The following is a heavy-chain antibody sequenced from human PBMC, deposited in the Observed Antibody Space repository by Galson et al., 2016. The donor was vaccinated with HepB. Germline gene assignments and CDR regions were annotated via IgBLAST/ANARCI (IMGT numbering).Heavy chain of an antibody. D-gene: IGHD4-17*01. CDR2: MSSHDLSI. Sequence: SLRLSCAASGFPFKNSIMNWVRQAPGRGLEWISSMSSHDLSINYADSVKGRFAISRDDTRNSLYLQMHSLRGEDTALYYCARRYGDYFDYWGQGTLVTVSS. CDR3: ARRYGDYFDY. CDR1: GFPFKNSI. J-gene: IGHJ4*02. V-gene: IGHV3-48*01.